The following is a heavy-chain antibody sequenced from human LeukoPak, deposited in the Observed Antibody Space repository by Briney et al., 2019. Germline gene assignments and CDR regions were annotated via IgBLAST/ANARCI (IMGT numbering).Heavy chain of an antibody. D-gene: IGHD3-22*01. Sequence: PSETLSLTCAVYGGSFSGYYWSWIRQPPGKGLEWIGEINHSGSTNYNPSLKSRVTISVDTSKNKFSLKLSAVTAADTAVYYCARGSGYDPFRSGYMWDYSYYYYMDVWGKGTTVTVSS. J-gene: IGHJ6*03. CDR1: GGSFSGYY. V-gene: IGHV4-34*01. CDR2: INHSGST. CDR3: ARGSGYDPFRSGYMWDYSYYYYMDV.